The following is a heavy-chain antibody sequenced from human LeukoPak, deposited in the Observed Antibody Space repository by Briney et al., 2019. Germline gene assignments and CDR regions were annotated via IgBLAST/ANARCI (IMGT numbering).Heavy chain of an antibody. Sequence: ASVTVSCKASGYTFTSSDINWVRQATGQGLEWMGWMNPNSGNTAYAQKFQGRVTMTRNTSTRTAYMELSSLRSEDTAVYYCARVGSNWYNYFDPWGQGTLVTVSS. V-gene: IGHV1-8*01. D-gene: IGHD6-13*01. CDR3: ARVGSNWYNYFDP. J-gene: IGHJ5*02. CDR2: MNPNSGNT. CDR1: GYTFTSSD.